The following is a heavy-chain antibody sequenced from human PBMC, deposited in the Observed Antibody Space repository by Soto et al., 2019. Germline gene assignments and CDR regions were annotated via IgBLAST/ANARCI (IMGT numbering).Heavy chain of an antibody. CDR1: GFTFSSYW. V-gene: IGHV3-74*01. CDR2: INSDGSST. D-gene: IGHD3-3*01. J-gene: IGHJ6*02. Sequence: GGSLRLSCAASGFTFSSYWMHWVRQAPGKGLVWVSRINSDGSSTSYADSVKGRFTISRDNAKNTLYLQMNSLRAEDTAVYYCARVLDDFWSGYPIKYYYYGMDVWGQGTTVTVSS. CDR3: ARVLDDFWSGYPIKYYYYGMDV.